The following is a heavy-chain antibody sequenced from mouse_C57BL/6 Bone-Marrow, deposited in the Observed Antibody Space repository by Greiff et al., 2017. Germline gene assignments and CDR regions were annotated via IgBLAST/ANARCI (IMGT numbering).Heavy chain of an antibody. CDR2: ISGGGGNT. J-gene: IGHJ1*03. CDR1: GFTLSSYT. Sequence: EVKVVESGGGLVKPGGSLKLSCAASGFTLSSYTMSWVRQTPEKRLQWVAAISGGGGNTYYPDSVKGRFTISRDNDKNILYLQMSSLRSEDTALYYCSRQVTTVLATKYFDVWGTGTTVTVSS. D-gene: IGHD1-1*01. CDR3: SRQVTTVLATKYFDV. V-gene: IGHV5-9*01.